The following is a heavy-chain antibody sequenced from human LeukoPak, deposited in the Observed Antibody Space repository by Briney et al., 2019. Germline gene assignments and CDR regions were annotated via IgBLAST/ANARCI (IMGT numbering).Heavy chain of an antibody. Sequence: PGGSLRLSCAASGFTFSTYGMHWVRQAPGKGLEWVAFIRYDGTNKYYAGSVKGRFTISRDNSKNTLYLQMNSLRAEDTAVYYCARGRNYGSAAGTGGLMYYFDYWGQGTLVTVSS. J-gene: IGHJ4*02. V-gene: IGHV3-30*02. D-gene: IGHD6-13*01. CDR1: GFTFSTYG. CDR2: IRYDGTNK. CDR3: ARGRNYGSAAGTGGLMYYFDY.